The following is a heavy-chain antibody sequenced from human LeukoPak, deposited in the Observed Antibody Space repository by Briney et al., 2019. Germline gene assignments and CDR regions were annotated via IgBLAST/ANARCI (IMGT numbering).Heavy chain of an antibody. CDR3: SRALSNTVRGVGDY. V-gene: IGHV3-74*01. D-gene: IGHD3-10*01. CDR1: GFTFSDYW. CDR2: MSSDGSST. J-gene: IGHJ4*02. Sequence: PGGSLRLSCAASGFTFSDYWMNWVRHVPGKGLMWVSRMSSDGSSTNYADSVKGRFTISRDNAKNTLYLQMNSLRVEDTAVYYCSRALSNTVRGVGDYWGQGTLVTVSS.